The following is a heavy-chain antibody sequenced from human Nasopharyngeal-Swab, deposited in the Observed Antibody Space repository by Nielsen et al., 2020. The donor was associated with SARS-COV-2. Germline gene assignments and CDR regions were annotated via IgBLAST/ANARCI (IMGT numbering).Heavy chain of an antibody. D-gene: IGHD4-17*01. CDR2: IKSKTDGGTT. J-gene: IGHJ4*02. V-gene: IGHV3-15*01. CDR1: GFIFSNAW. Sequence: GESLKISCAASGFIFSNAWMSWVRQAPGKGLEWVGRIKSKTDGGTTDYAAPVKGRFTISRDDSKNTLYLQMNSLKTEDTAVYYCTTDLHDYGDYDYWGQGTVVTVSS. CDR3: TTDLHDYGDYDY.